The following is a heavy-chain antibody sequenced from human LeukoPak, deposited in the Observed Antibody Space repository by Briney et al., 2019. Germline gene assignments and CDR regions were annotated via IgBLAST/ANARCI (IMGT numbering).Heavy chain of an antibody. Sequence: PSETLSLTCTVSGGSISSSSYYWGWIRQPPGKGLEWIGSIYYSGSTYYKSSLKSRVTISVDTSKNQFSLKLSSVTAADTAVYYCARTTEAHSWRTRYYDYYMDVWGKGTTVTVSS. CDR2: IYYSGST. V-gene: IGHV4-39*07. J-gene: IGHJ6*03. CDR3: ARTTEAHSWRTRYYDYYMDV. CDR1: GGSISSSSYY. D-gene: IGHD6-13*01.